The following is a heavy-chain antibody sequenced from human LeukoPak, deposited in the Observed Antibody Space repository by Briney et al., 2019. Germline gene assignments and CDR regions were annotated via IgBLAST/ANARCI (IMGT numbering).Heavy chain of an antibody. V-gene: IGHV1-69*04. J-gene: IGHJ3*02. CDR2: IIPLLGIT. Sequence: SVKVSCKASGGTFSSYAFNWVRQAPGRGLEWVGRIIPLLGITNHAQKLQGRVTVTADTATNTAYMELSSLIPDDTAVYYCARARTMITFGGVRHAFDIWGQGTLVTVSS. CDR3: ARARTMITFGGVRHAFDI. CDR1: GGTFSSYA. D-gene: IGHD3-16*01.